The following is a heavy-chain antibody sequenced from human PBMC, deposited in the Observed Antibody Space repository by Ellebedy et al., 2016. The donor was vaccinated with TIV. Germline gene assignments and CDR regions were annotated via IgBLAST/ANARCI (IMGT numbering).Heavy chain of an antibody. J-gene: IGHJ5*02. V-gene: IGHV4-34*01. CDR3: ARHQKGSSWYGCWFDP. CDR2: INRRGGT. CDR1: GGSFSGYY. Sequence: MPGGSLRLSCAVYGGSFSGYYWSWIRQSPGKGLEWIGEINRRGGTSSNPSLKSRVTISQDKSKSQFSLTLSSVTAADTAVYYCARHQKGSSWYGCWFDPWGQGTLVTVSS. D-gene: IGHD6-13*01.